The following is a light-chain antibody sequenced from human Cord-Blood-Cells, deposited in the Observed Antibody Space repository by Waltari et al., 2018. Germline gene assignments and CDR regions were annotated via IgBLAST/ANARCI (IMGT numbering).Light chain of an antibody. V-gene: IGLV2-14*01. CDR1: SRDVGGYNS. CDR3: SSYTSSSTYV. Sequence: SALTHPASASGSPGPSITISCLGTSRDVGGYNSVPWYQQYPGKAPRLMIYDVSNRPSGVSNRFSGSKSGNTASLTISGLQAEDEADYYCSSYTSSSTYVFGTGTKVTVL. CDR2: DVS. J-gene: IGLJ1*01.